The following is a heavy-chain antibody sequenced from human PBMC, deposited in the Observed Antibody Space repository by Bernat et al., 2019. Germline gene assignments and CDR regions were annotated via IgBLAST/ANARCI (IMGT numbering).Heavy chain of an antibody. CDR3: ARGALYYDYIWGSYRPTHFDY. V-gene: IGHV4-39*01. CDR1: GGSISSSSYY. Sequence: QLQLQESGPGLVKPSETLSLTCTVSGGSISSSSYYWGWIRQPPGKGLEWIGSIYYSGSTYYNPSLKSRVTISVDTSKNQFSLKLSSVTAADTAVYYCARGALYYDYIWGSYRPTHFDYWGQGTLVTVSS. J-gene: IGHJ4*02. CDR2: IYYSGST. D-gene: IGHD3-16*02.